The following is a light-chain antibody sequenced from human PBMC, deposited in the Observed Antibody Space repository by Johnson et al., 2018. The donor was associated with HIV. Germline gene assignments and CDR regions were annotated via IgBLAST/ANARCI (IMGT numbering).Light chain of an antibody. CDR3: GTWDSSLSAGV. CDR2: DNN. V-gene: IGLV1-51*01. Sequence: QSVLTQPPSVSAAPGQKVTISYSGSSSNIGNNYVSWYQQFPGTAPKLLIYDNNKRPSGIPDRFSGSKSGASATLGITGLQTGDEADYYCGTWDSSLSAGVFGTGTTVTVL. CDR1: SSNIGNNY. J-gene: IGLJ1*01.